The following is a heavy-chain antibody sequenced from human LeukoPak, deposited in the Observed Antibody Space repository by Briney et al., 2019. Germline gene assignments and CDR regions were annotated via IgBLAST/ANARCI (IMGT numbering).Heavy chain of an antibody. CDR2: IYTSGST. CDR1: GGSISSGSYY. J-gene: IGHJ6*03. D-gene: IGHD2-2*01. Sequence: SETLSLTCTVSGGSISSGSYYWSWIRQPAGKGLEWIGRIYTSGSTNYNPSLKSRVTISVDTSKNQFSLKLSSVTAADTAVYYCARCIVVVPAAKKTENYYYYMDVWGKGTTVTVSS. CDR3: ARCIVVVPAAKKTENYYYYMDV. V-gene: IGHV4-61*02.